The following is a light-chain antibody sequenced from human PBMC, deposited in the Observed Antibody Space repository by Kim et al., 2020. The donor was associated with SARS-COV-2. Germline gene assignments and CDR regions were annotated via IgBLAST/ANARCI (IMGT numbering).Light chain of an antibody. CDR1: QSISTN. V-gene: IGKV3-15*01. Sequence: EIVMTQSPATLSVSPGERVTLSCRASQSISTNLVWYQPKPGQAPRLLISDASTRATGVPARFSGSGSGSEFTLTISSLQSEDFAVYCCQQYNDWPWTFGQGTKVEIK. CDR2: DAS. CDR3: QQYNDWPWT. J-gene: IGKJ1*01.